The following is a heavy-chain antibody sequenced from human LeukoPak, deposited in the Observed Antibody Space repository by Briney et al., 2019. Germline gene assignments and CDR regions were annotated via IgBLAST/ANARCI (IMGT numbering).Heavy chain of an antibody. CDR2: ISYSGSH. J-gene: IGHJ4*02. Sequence: SQTLSLTCTVSGGSFSSGGHFWNWVRQHPVKGLEWIGYISYSGSHSYNPSLKSRITISLDTSKNQFSLSLNSVTAADTAVYYCARGNYDFWSDYAVAAHYLDNWGQGILVTVSS. V-gene: IGHV4-31*03. CDR1: GGSFSSGGHF. D-gene: IGHD3-3*01. CDR3: ARGNYDFWSDYAVAAHYLDN.